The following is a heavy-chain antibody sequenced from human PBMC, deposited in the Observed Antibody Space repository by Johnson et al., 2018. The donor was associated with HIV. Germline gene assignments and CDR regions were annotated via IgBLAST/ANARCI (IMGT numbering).Heavy chain of an antibody. CDR1: GFMFDDYA. D-gene: IGHD1-1*01. CDR3: AKEDPWRRAFDI. V-gene: IGHV3-9*01. CDR2: INWNSGSI. J-gene: IGHJ3*02. Sequence: VQLVESGGGLAQPGRSLRLSCAASGFMFDDYAMHWVRQGPGKGLEWVSGINWNSGSIGYADSVKGRFTISRDNATNSLYRQMNSLRAEDTAVYYCAKEDPWRRAFDIWGQGTMVTVSS.